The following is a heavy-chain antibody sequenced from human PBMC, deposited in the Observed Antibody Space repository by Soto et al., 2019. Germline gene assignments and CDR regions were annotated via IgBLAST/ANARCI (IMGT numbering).Heavy chain of an antibody. CDR3: ARRFPYDLLTGYDIRKGGLDAFDI. CDR2: IYYSGST. CDR1: GGSISSSSYY. D-gene: IGHD3-9*01. Sequence: SETLSLTCTVSGGSISSSSYYWGWIRQPPGKGLEWIWSIYYSGSTYYTPSLKSRVTISVAPSKNPFSLTLSSVTAADTAVYYCARRFPYDLLTGYDIRKGGLDAFDIWGQGTMVTVSS. V-gene: IGHV4-39*01. J-gene: IGHJ3*02.